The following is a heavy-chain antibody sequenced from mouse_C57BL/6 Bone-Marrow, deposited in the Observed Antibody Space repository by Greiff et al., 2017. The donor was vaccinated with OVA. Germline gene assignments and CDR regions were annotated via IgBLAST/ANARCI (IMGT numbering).Heavy chain of an antibody. Sequence: VKLMESGPGLVQPSQSLSITCTVSGFSLTSYGVHWVRQSPGKGLEWLGVIWSGGSTDYNAAFISRLSISKDNSKSQVFFKMNSLQADDTAIYYCARTPDGYYPALFAYWGQGTLVTVSA. D-gene: IGHD2-3*01. CDR2: IWSGGST. CDR1: GFSLTSYG. V-gene: IGHV2-2*01. CDR3: ARTPDGYYPALFAY. J-gene: IGHJ3*01.